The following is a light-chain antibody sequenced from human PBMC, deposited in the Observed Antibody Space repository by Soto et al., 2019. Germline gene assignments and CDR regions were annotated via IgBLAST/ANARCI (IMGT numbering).Light chain of an antibody. Sequence: DIQMTQSPSSLSASVGDRVTITCQASHDITSYLNWYQQKPGKAPKLLIYDASNLETGVPSRFSGSGSGTDFTFTISSLQPEDIATYYCQQYDNLPYTFGQGTKLEIK. CDR2: DAS. J-gene: IGKJ2*01. V-gene: IGKV1-33*01. CDR3: QQYDNLPYT. CDR1: HDITSY.